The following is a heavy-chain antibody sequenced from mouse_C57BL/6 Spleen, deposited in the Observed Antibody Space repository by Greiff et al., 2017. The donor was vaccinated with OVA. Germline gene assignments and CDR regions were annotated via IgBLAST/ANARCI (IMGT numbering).Heavy chain of an antibody. J-gene: IGHJ3*01. Sequence: EVKLVASGGGLVKPGGSLKLSCAASGFTFSSYTMSWVRQTPEKRLEWVATISGGGGNTYYPDSVKGRFTISRDNAKNTLYLQMSSLRSEDTALYYCARSSTMVTTGFAYWGQGTLVTVSA. CDR1: GFTFSSYT. D-gene: IGHD2-2*01. CDR3: ARSSTMVTTGFAY. CDR2: ISGGGGNT. V-gene: IGHV5-9*01.